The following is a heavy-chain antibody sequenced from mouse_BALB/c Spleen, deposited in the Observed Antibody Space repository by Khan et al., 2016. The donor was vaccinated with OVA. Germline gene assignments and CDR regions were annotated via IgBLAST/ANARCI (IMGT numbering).Heavy chain of an antibody. CDR1: GYSITTDYA. CDR2: ISYSGNT. V-gene: IGHV3-2*02. CDR3: ARVYGGDFDY. J-gene: IGHJ2*01. D-gene: IGHD1-1*01. Sequence: VQLQESGPGLVKPSQSLSLTCTVTGYSITTDYAWNWIRQFPGNKLEWMGFISYSGNTKYNPSLKSRIFITRDTSKNQFFLQLKSVTTEDTARYYCARVYGGDFDYWGQGTTPTVSS.